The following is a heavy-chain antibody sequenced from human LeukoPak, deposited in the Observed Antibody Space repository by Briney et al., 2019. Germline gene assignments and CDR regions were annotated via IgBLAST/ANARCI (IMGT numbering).Heavy chain of an antibody. J-gene: IGHJ5*02. CDR3: AKGPVVTAHTRRNWFDP. CDR1: GFTFSSYA. D-gene: IGHD2-21*02. CDR2: ISGSGGST. V-gene: IGHV3-23*01. Sequence: GGSLRLSCAASGFTFSSYAMSWVRQAPGKGLEWVSAISGSGGSTYYADSVKGRFTISRDNSKNTLYLQVNSLRAEDTAVYYCAKGPVVTAHTRRNWFDPWGQGTLVTVSS.